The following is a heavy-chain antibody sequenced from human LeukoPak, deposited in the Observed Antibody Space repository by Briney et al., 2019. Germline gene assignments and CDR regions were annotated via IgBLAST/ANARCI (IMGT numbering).Heavy chain of an antibody. CDR1: GGSISSSSYY. CDR3: ARSHRIVVVPAAIVDY. V-gene: IGHV4-39*01. D-gene: IGHD2-2*02. Sequence: SETLSLTCTVSGGSISSSSYYWGWIRQPPGKGLEWIGSIYYSGSTYYNPSLKSRVTISVDTSKNQFSLELSSVTAADTAVYYCARSHRIVVVPAAIVDYWGQGTLVTVSS. J-gene: IGHJ4*02. CDR2: IYYSGST.